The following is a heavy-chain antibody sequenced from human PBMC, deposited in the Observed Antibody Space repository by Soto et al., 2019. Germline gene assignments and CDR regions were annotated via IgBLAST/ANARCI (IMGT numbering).Heavy chain of an antibody. J-gene: IGHJ6*03. V-gene: IGHV4-59*08. CDR2: IYYSGST. D-gene: IGHD2-15*01. CDR1: GGSISSYY. Sequence: PSETLSLTCTVSGGSISSYYWSWIRQPPGKGLEWIGYIYYSGSTNYNPSLKSRVTISVDTSKNQFSLKLSSVTAADTAVYYCARGPWGRIFAYYYYMDVWGKATTVTLSS. CDR3: ARGPWGRIFAYYYYMDV.